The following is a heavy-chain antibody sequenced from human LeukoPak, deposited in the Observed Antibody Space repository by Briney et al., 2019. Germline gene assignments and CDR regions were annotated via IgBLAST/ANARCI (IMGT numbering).Heavy chain of an antibody. CDR2: INWNGGST. J-gene: IGHJ4*02. Sequence: GGSLRLSCAASGFTFDDFGMGWDRQAPGKGLEWVSGINWNGGSTNYADSVKGRFTISRDSAENSLYLQMSSLRAEDTATYYCATISAAGRGGDFDFWGQGTLVTVSS. CDR1: GFTFDDFG. CDR3: ATISAAGRGGDFDF. D-gene: IGHD6-13*01. V-gene: IGHV3-20*04.